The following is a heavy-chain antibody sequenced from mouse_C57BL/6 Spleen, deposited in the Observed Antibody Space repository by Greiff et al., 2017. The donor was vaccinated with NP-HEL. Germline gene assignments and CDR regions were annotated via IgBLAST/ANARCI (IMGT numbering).Heavy chain of an antibody. CDR1: GYTFTDYY. V-gene: IGHV1-26*01. Sequence: EVQLQQSGPELVKPGASVKISCKASGYTFTDYYMNWVKQSHGKSLEWIGDINPNNGGTSYNQKFKGKATLTVDKSSSTAYMELRSLTSEDSAVYYCASYSSTFFDYWGQGTTLTVSS. D-gene: IGHD1-1*01. CDR2: INPNNGGT. CDR3: ASYSSTFFDY. J-gene: IGHJ2*01.